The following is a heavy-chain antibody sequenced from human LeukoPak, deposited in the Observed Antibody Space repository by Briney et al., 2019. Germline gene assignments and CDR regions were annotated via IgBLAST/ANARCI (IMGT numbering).Heavy chain of an antibody. CDR3: ARPLKYSSGWGDYYMDV. CDR2: INPNSGGT. J-gene: IGHJ6*03. CDR1: GCTFSSYA. V-gene: IGHV1-2*02. Sequence: ASVKVSCKASGCTFSSYAISWVRQAPGQGLEWMGWINPNSGGTNYAQKFQGRVTMTRDTSISTAYMELSRLRSDDTAVYYCARPLKYSSGWGDYYMDVWGKGTTVTISS. D-gene: IGHD6-19*01.